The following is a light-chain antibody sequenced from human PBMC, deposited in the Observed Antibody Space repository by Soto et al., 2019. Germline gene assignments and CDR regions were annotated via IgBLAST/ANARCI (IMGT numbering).Light chain of an antibody. CDR3: QQYGTSEII. CDR2: DTS. Sequence: EIALTQSPGTLSLSPGERATLSCRASQTLSNSFIAWYQHKPGQAPRLLVYDTSTRATGIPDRYSGSGSGTDFTLTISRLEPEDFAVFFCQQYGTSEIIFGQGKRLEIK. V-gene: IGKV3-20*01. J-gene: IGKJ5*01. CDR1: QTLSNSF.